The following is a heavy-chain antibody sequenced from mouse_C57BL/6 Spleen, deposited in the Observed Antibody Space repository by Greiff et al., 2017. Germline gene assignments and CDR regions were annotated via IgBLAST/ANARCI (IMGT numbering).Heavy chain of an antibody. CDR1: GFTFSSYA. CDR2: ISSGGDYI. Sequence: EVKLMESGEGLVKPGGSLKLSCAASGFTFSSYAMSWVRQTPEKRLEWVAYISSGGDYIYYADTVKGRFTISRDNARNTLYLQMSSLKSEDTAMYYCTRGDYSNYGGYFDYWGQGTTLTVSS. D-gene: IGHD2-5*01. V-gene: IGHV5-9-1*02. J-gene: IGHJ2*01. CDR3: TRGDYSNYGGYFDY.